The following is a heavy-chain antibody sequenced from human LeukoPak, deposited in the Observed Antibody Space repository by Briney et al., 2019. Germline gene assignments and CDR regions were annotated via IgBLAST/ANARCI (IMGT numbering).Heavy chain of an antibody. CDR3: ARDTTITTDAFDM. CDR2: IIPIYNTA. V-gene: IGHV1-69*13. CDR1: GGTFNTHG. Sequence: SVKVSCKASGGTFNTHGITWVRQAPGQGLEWLGGIIPIYNTAKYTQKFQGRVTITADASTSTAYMELSSLRSEDTAVYYCARDTTITTDAFDMWGQGTLVTVSP. J-gene: IGHJ3*02. D-gene: IGHD4-11*01.